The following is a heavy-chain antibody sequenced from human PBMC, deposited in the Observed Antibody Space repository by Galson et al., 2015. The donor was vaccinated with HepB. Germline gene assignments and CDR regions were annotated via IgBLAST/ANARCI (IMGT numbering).Heavy chain of an antibody. CDR3: AREYSDILIGAHFDY. Sequence: LRLSCAASGFTFYSHTMNWVRRAPGKGLEWVSSISSGSSYIYYADSVKGRFTISRDNAKNSLYLQMNSLRADDTAVCYCAREYSDILIGAHFDYWGQGTLVTVSS. J-gene: IGHJ4*02. CDR1: GFTFYSHT. CDR2: ISSGSSYI. V-gene: IGHV3-21*01. D-gene: IGHD3-9*01.